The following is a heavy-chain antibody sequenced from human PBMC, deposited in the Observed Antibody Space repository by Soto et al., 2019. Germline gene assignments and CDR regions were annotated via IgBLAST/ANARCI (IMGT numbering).Heavy chain of an antibody. Sequence: GGSLRLSCSVSGFTLNTYSMHWVRQAPGKGLEWVAVVSFDGVNKHYRDSVKGRFTISRDIAKNMLYLQMNSLRAEDTAVYYCAKDQGVYWGQGTLVTVSS. D-gene: IGHD3-10*01. CDR1: GFTLNTYS. V-gene: IGHV3-30-3*01. CDR3: AKDQGVY. CDR2: VSFDGVNK. J-gene: IGHJ4*02.